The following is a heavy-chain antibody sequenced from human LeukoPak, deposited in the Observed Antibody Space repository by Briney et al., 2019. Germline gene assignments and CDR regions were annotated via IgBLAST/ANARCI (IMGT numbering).Heavy chain of an antibody. V-gene: IGHV4-59*11. CDR3: ASRPADSTWYGVFDY. D-gene: IGHD6-13*01. J-gene: IGHJ4*02. CDR1: GGSINSHY. CDR2: VFYPGST. Sequence: PSETLSLTCTVSGGSINSHYWSWIRQPPGKGLEWIGYVFYPGSTNYNPSLKSRVTMSLDTSRDQFSLRPTSVTAADTAIYYCASRPADSTWYGVFDYWSQGTLVTVSS.